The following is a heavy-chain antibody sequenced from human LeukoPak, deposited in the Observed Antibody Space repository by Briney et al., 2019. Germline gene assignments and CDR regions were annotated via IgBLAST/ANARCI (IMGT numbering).Heavy chain of an antibody. CDR2: ISSGGSTI. J-gene: IGHJ6*02. CDR3: ARVPREPDSGNTTPMDV. Sequence: GGSLRLSCAGSGWTFSDYFMSWIRQAPGKGLEYVAYISSGGSTIYYADSVKGRFTISRHNAENSLYLQLNSLRAEDTAVYYCARVPREPDSGNTTPMDVWGQGTTVTVSS. D-gene: IGHD1-1*01. V-gene: IGHV3-11*01. CDR1: GWTFSDYF.